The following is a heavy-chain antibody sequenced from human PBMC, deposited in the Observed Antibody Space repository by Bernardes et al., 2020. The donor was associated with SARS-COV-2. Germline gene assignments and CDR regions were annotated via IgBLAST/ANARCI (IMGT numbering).Heavy chain of an antibody. CDR1: GFTFSSYG. CDR3: ARGLIFVGTSPTTDDWYFDL. CDR2: IWYDGSNT. D-gene: IGHD2-21*02. J-gene: IGHJ2*01. V-gene: IGHV3-33*01. Sequence: GGSLRLSCAASGFTFSSYGMHWVRQAPGKGLEWVAVIWYDGSNTFYADSVKGRFTISRDNSKNTLYLQMNSLRTEDAAVYFCARGLIFVGTSPTTDDWYFDLWGRGTLVPVSS.